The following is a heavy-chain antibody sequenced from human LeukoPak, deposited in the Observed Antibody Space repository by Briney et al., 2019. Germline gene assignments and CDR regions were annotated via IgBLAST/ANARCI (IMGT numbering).Heavy chain of an antibody. V-gene: IGHV4-61*08. J-gene: IGHJ4*02. CDR3: ARHRWSVSPTDY. CDR2: IYYSGST. D-gene: IGHD4-23*01. Sequence: SETLSLTCAVSGGSISSGGYSWSWIRQPPGKGLEWIGYIYYSGSTNYNPSLKSRVTISVDTSKNQFSLKLSSVTAADTAVYYCARHRWSVSPTDYWGQGTLVTVSS. CDR1: GGSISSGGYS.